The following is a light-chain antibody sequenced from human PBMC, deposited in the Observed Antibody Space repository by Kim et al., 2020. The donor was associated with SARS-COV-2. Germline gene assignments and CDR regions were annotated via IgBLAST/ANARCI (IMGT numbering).Light chain of an antibody. CDR1: QSIDNW. V-gene: IGKV1-5*03. CDR3: QHYDTPWT. Sequence: DIQMTQSPSTLSASVGDRVTITCRASQSIDNWLAWYQQSLGKAPKLLIFKAFILETGVPSRFSGSRSGTEFTLTITGLQPDDFATYYCQHYDTPWTFGQGTKVDIK. CDR2: KAF. J-gene: IGKJ1*01.